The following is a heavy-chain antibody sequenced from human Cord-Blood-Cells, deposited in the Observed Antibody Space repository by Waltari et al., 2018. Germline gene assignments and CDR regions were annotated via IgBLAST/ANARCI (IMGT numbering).Heavy chain of an antibody. D-gene: IGHD4-17*01. CDR2: INHSGST. CDR3: ASPLSDDYGDRDHY. CDR1: GGSFSGYY. V-gene: IGHV4-34*01. J-gene: IGHJ4*02. Sequence: QVQLQQWGAGLLKPSVTLSLTCAVYGGSFSGYYCSWIRQPPGKGLEWIGEINHSGSTNYNPSLKSRVTISVDTSKNQFSLKLSSVTAADTAVYYCASPLSDDYGDRDHYWGQGTLVTVSS.